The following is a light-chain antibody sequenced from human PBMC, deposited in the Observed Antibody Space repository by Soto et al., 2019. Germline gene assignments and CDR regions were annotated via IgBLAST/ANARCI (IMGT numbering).Light chain of an antibody. J-gene: IGKJ2*01. Sequence: EIVMTQSPATLSVSPGERATLSCRASPSVSSNLAWYQQNPGQAPRLLIYGASTRATDSPARFSGSGSGTESTLTISSLQSEDFAVYYCQQYNNWYTFGQGTKLEIK. CDR3: QQYNNWYT. CDR1: PSVSSN. CDR2: GAS. V-gene: IGKV3-15*01.